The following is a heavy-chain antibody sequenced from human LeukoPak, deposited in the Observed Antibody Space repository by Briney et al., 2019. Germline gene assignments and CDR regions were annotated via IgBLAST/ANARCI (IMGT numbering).Heavy chain of an antibody. CDR3: ARDHGSDFDY. V-gene: IGHV3-21*06. CDR2: ISSSSSYI. CDR1: GFTFCSYN. Sequence: GGSLRLSCAASGFTFCSYNMNWVREAPGKGMEWVSSISSSSSYIYYADSVKGRFTISRDNAKNSLFLQMDSLRAEDTAVYYCARDHGSDFDYWGQGILVTVSS. J-gene: IGHJ4*02.